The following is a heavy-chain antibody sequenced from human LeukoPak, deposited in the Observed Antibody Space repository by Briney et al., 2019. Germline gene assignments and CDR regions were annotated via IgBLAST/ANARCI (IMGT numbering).Heavy chain of an antibody. CDR3: AKAGFPGIAAAGSNWFDP. J-gene: IGHJ5*02. CDR2: ISGSGGST. D-gene: IGHD6-13*01. Sequence: GGSLRLSCAASGFTFSSYAMSWVRQAPGRGLEWVSAISGSGGSTYYADSVKGRFTISRDNSKNTLYLQMNSLRAEDTAVYYCAKAGFPGIAAAGSNWFDPWGQGTLVTVSS. V-gene: IGHV3-23*01. CDR1: GFTFSSYA.